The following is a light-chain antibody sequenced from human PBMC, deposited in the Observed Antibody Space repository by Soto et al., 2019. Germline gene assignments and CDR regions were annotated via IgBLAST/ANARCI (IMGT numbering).Light chain of an antibody. V-gene: IGLV2-14*03. J-gene: IGLJ1*01. CDR3: SSYTDCKLYV. CDR2: DVS. CDR1: SSDVGGYNY. Sequence: QSVLTQPASVSGSPGQSISISCTGTSSDVGGYNYVSWYQHQPGKAPKLVIFDVSGRPSGISNRFSGSKSGNTASLTISGLRPEDEADYYCSSYTDCKLYVFGTGTKVTVL.